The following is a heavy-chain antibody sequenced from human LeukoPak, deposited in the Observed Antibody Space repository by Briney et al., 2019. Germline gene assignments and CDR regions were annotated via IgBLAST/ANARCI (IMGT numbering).Heavy chain of an antibody. V-gene: IGHV3-23*01. J-gene: IGHJ4*02. CDR2: ISGSGGST. CDR1: GFTFSSYA. Sequence: GGSLRLSCAASGFTFSSYAMSWVRQAPGKGLEWVSAISGSGGSTYYADSVKGRFTISRDNSKNTLYLQMNSLRAEDTAVYYCAKDFYDSSGPTYFDYWGQGTLVTVSS. CDR3: AKDFYDSSGPTYFDY. D-gene: IGHD3-22*01.